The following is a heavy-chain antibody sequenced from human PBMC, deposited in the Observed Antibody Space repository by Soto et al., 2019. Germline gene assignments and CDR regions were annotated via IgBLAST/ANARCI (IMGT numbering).Heavy chain of an antibody. CDR1: GFTFSSYA. J-gene: IGHJ3*02. V-gene: IGHV3-30-3*01. CDR2: ISYDGSNK. CDR3: ARVGLYYDFWSGYCPNDAFDI. Sequence: QVQLVESGGGVVQPGRSLRLSCAASGFTFSSYAMHWVRQAPGKGLEWVAVISYDGSNKYYADSVKGRFTISRDNSKNTLYLQMNSLRAEDTAVYYCARVGLYYDFWSGYCPNDAFDIWGQGTMVTVSS. D-gene: IGHD3-3*01.